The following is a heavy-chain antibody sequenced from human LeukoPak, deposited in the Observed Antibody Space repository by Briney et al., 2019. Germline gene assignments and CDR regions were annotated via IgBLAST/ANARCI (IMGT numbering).Heavy chain of an antibody. V-gene: IGHV4-39*01. CDR3: ARHAVNYYDGTGYPHWFDP. CDR2: IYYSGST. J-gene: IGHJ5*02. D-gene: IGHD3-22*01. Sequence: SETLSLTCTVSGGSISSSSYYWGWIRQPPGKGLEWIGSIYYSGSTYYKSSLKSRITISVDTSKKEVSLELSSVTAADTAVYYCARHAVNYYDGTGYPHWFDPWGQGTLVTVSS. CDR1: GGSISSSSYY.